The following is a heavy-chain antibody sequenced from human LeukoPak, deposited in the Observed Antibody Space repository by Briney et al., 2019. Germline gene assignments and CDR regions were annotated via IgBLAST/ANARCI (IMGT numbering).Heavy chain of an antibody. V-gene: IGHV1-2*02. CDR1: GYTFTGYY. CDR3: ARAPGSGYAFDS. D-gene: IGHD5-12*01. J-gene: IGHJ4*02. Sequence: ASVKVSCKASGYTFTGYYIHWVRQAPGQGLEWMGWINPDSGGTKSAQKFQGRVTMTRDTSISTAYMELSRLASDDTAVYYCARAPGSGYAFDSWGQGTQVTVSS. CDR2: INPDSGGT.